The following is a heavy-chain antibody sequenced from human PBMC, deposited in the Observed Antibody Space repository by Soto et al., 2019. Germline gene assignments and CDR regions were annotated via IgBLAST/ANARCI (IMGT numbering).Heavy chain of an antibody. Sequence: PGESLKISCKGSGYSFTSYWITWVRQMPGKGLEWVGRIDPSDSYTNYSPSFQGHVTISADTSISTAYLQWSSLKASDTAMYYCARVEGYCSSTSCYGWFDPWGQGTLVTVSS. CDR3: ARVEGYCSSTSCYGWFDP. CDR2: IDPSDSYT. J-gene: IGHJ5*02. D-gene: IGHD2-2*01. V-gene: IGHV5-10-1*01. CDR1: GYSFTSYW.